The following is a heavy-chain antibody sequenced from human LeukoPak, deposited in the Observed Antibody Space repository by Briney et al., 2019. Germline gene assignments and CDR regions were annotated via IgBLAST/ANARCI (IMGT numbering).Heavy chain of an antibody. CDR2: VSSSSSTI. D-gene: IGHD6-13*01. CDR3: ARVSGSSWYGHYFDY. J-gene: IGHJ4*02. Sequence: PGGSLRLCCEASGLTFSRDSMTWARQAPVKELEWVSYVSSSSSTIYYADSVKGRFTISRDNAKNSLYLQMNSLRAEDTAVYYCARVSGSSWYGHYFDYWGQGTLVTVSS. CDR1: GLTFSRDS. V-gene: IGHV3-48*01.